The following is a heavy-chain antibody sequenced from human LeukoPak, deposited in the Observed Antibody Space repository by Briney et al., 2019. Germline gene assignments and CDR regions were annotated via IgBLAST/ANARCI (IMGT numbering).Heavy chain of an antibody. V-gene: IGHV3-30*04. Sequence: GGSLRLSCATSAFTFSSSAMSWVRQAPGKGLEWVAVISNDGNNKYYGDSVKGRFTISRDNSKNTLYLLMNSLRVDDTALYYCARGQYCSGTSCYGYYYYYNMDVWGQGTTVTVSS. CDR3: ARGQYCSGTSCYGYYYYYNMDV. CDR1: AFTFSSSA. CDR2: ISNDGNNK. D-gene: IGHD2-2*01. J-gene: IGHJ6*02.